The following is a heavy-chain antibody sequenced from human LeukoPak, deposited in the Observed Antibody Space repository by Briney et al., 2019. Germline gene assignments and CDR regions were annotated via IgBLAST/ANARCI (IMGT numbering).Heavy chain of an antibody. CDR2: IYTSGST. CDR3: AREGGSSWPPGSGYYYYMDV. CDR1: GGSISSNY. V-gene: IGHV4-4*07. J-gene: IGHJ6*03. D-gene: IGHD6-13*01. Sequence: PSETLSLTCTLSGGSISSNYWSWIRQSAGKGLECIGRIYTSGSTNYNPSLKSRVTMSVDTSKNQFYLKLTSVTAADTAVYYCAREGGSSWPPGSGYYYYMDVWGKGTTVTVSS.